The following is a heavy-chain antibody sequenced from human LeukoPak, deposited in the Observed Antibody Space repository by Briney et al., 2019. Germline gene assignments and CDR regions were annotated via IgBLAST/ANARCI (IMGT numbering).Heavy chain of an antibody. D-gene: IGHD5-24*01. V-gene: IGHV4-59*01. CDR1: GGSISSDY. CDR3: ARLLGYNSKTPYYFDY. J-gene: IGHJ4*02. CDR2: IYYSGST. Sequence: SETLSLTCTVSGGSISSDYWSWIRQPPVKGLEWIGYIYYSGSTNYNPSLKSRVTISVDTSKNQFSLKLSSVTAADTAVYYCARLLGYNSKTPYYFDYWGQGTLVTVSS.